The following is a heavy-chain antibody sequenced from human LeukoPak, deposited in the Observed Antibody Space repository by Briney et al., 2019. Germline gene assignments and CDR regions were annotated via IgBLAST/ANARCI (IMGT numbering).Heavy chain of an antibody. Sequence: SETLSLTCAVYGGXFSGYYCSWIRQPPGKGLEWIGEINHSGSTNYNPSLKSRVTISVDTSKNQCSLKLSSVTAADTAVYYCAREFSTGGPYGSGSQMVDYWGQGTLVTVSS. J-gene: IGHJ4*02. CDR1: GGXFSGYY. V-gene: IGHV4-34*01. CDR2: INHSGST. D-gene: IGHD3-10*01. CDR3: AREFSTGGPYGSGSQMVDY.